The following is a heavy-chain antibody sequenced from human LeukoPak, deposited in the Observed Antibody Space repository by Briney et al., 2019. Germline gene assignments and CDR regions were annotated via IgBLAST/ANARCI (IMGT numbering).Heavy chain of an antibody. D-gene: IGHD3-16*01. Sequence: PGGSLRLSCAASGFTFCSYGVSWVRQAPGRGLEWDSAISGSSSSTSYVDSVDGRFPNSRDNPKTPLYLQMNSLSAEDTAVYYCAACQDVGAYYFDYWGQGTLVTVSS. J-gene: IGHJ4*02. CDR2: ISGSSSST. CDR3: AACQDVGAYYFDY. V-gene: IGHV3-23*01. CDR1: GFTFCSYG.